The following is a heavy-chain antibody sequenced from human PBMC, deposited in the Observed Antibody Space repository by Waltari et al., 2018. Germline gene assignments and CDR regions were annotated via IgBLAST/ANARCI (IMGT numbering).Heavy chain of an antibody. CDR2: ISGYSGNT. CDR1: GYRFTTYD. J-gene: IGHJ4*02. CDR3: ARQGRAVAASWFAY. V-gene: IGHV1-18*04. D-gene: IGHD6-19*01. Sequence: QVHLVQSGAEMKKPGASVKVSCKTSGYRFTTYDISWVRQAPGQGLEWMGWISGYSGNTHYAQKFQGRVTMTTDTSTSTAYMELRSLNSDDTAVYYCARQGRAVAASWFAYWGQGTLVTVSS.